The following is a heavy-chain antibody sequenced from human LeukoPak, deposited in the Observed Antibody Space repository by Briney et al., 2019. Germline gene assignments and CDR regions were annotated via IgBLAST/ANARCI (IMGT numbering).Heavy chain of an antibody. V-gene: IGHV3-9*01. CDR3: ARDLSAAYDF. J-gene: IGHJ4*02. CDR2: ISWNSGSI. Sequence: GGSLRLSCAASGFTFDDYAMHWVRQAPGKGLEWVSGISWNSGSIGYADSVKGRFTISRDNSKNMLYLQMDNLRVDDTAMYYCARDLSAAYDFWGQGILVTVSS. CDR1: GFTFDDYA. D-gene: IGHD2-21*01.